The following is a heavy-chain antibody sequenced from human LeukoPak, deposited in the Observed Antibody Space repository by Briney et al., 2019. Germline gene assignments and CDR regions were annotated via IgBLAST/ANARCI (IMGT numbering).Heavy chain of an antibody. V-gene: IGHV4-34*01. Sequence: SETLSLTCAVYGGSFRGYYWSWIRQSPGKGLEWIGEIDHSGSTNYNPYLQSRVTISLDTSKNQFSLKLSSVTAADTAVYYCTRAPYLSSGSWGQGILVAVSS. CDR2: IDHSGST. D-gene: IGHD3-22*01. CDR3: TRAPYLSSGS. J-gene: IGHJ3*01. CDR1: GGSFRGYY.